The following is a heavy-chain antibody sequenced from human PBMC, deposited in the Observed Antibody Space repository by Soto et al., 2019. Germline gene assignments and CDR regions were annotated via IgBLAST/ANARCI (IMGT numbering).Heavy chain of an antibody. J-gene: IGHJ4*02. CDR2: LSSRGRTT. CDR3: AKDISSVENDGAGVDY. V-gene: IGHV3-23*01. D-gene: IGHD3-10*01. Sequence: PGGSLRLSCTASGFTFNTYAMSWVRQAPGKGLEWVSSLSSRGRTTYYADSVKGRFTISRDDSKSTLYLQMHSLRVEDTAVYYCAKDISSVENDGAGVDYWGQGALVTVSS. CDR1: GFTFNTYA.